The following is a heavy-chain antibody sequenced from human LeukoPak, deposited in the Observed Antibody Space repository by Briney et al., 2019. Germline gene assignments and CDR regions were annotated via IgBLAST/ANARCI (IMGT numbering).Heavy chain of an antibody. CDR1: GYTFTSYD. J-gene: IGHJ6*03. Sequence: ASVKVSCKASGYTFTSYDINWVRQATGQGLEWMGWMNPNSGNTGYAQKFRGRVTMTKNTSITTAYMELSSLRSEDTAVYYCARALSWTTDSYYYMDVWGKGTTVTVS. V-gene: IGHV1-8*01. CDR2: MNPNSGNT. CDR3: ARALSWTTDSYYYMDV. D-gene: IGHD3/OR15-3a*01.